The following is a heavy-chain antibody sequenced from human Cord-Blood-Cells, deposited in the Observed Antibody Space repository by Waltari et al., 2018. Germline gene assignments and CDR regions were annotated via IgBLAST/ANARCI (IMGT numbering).Heavy chain of an antibody. Sequence: QVQLQQWGAGLLKPSETLSLTCAVYGGSFSGYYWSWIRQPPGKGLEWIGEIKHSGSTNYNPSLKSRVTISVDTSKNQFSLKLSSVTAADTAVYYCARGRYCSSTSCYTNAFDIWGQGTMVTVSS. CDR1: GGSFSGYY. CDR3: ARGRYCSSTSCYTNAFDI. V-gene: IGHV4-34*01. D-gene: IGHD2-2*01. CDR2: IKHSGST. J-gene: IGHJ3*02.